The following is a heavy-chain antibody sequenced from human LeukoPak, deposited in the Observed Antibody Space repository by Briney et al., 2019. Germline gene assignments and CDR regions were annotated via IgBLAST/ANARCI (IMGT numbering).Heavy chain of an antibody. D-gene: IGHD2-2*01. CDR1: GGSISSYY. CDR3: ARVVVPNRYYYYYGMDV. J-gene: IGHJ6*02. Sequence: SETLSLTCTVSGGSISSYYWSWIRQPPGKGLGWIGYIYYSGSTNYNPSLKSRVTISVDTSKNQFSLKLNSVTAADTAVYYCARVVVPNRYYYYYGMDVWGQGTTVTVSS. V-gene: IGHV4-59*01. CDR2: IYYSGST.